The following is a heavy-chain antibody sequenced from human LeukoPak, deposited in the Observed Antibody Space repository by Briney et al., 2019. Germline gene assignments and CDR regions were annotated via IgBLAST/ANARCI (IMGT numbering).Heavy chain of an antibody. D-gene: IGHD2-2*02. V-gene: IGHV4-30-2*01. CDR3: ARDYCSSTSCYTTQMGAFDI. CDR1: GGSISSGGYY. CDR2: IYHSGST. Sequence: SETLSLTCTVSGGSISSGGYYWSWIRQPPGKGLEWIGYIYHSGSTYYNPSLKSRVTISVDRSKNQFSLKLSSVTAADTAVYYCARDYCSSTSCYTTQMGAFDIWGQGTMVTVSS. J-gene: IGHJ3*02.